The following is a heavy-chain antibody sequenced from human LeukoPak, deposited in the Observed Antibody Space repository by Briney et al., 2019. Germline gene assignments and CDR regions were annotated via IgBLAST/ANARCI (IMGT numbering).Heavy chain of an antibody. CDR2: ISDSGGRT. J-gene: IGHJ4*02. Sequence: PGGSLRLSCVVSGITLSNYGMSWVRQAPGKGLEWVAGISDSGGRTNYADSVKGRFTISRDSPKNTLYLQINSLRAEDTAVYFCAKRGVVIRVILVGFHKEAYYFDSWGQGALVTVSS. CDR3: AKRGVVIRVILVGFHKEAYYFDS. V-gene: IGHV3-23*01. CDR1: GITLSNYG. D-gene: IGHD3-22*01.